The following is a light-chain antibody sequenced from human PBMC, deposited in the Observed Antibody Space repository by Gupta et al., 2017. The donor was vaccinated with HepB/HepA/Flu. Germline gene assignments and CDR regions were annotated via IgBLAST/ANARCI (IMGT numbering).Light chain of an antibody. CDR3: QSADSSGTYLV. Sequence: SYEPTQPPSVSVSPGPTVRITCPGDGLRNQYAYWYQQKPGQAPVLVIYKESERPSGIPERFSGSSSGTTVTLTISGVQAEDEADYYCQSADSSGTYLVFGGGTKLTVL. CDR2: KES. J-gene: IGLJ3*02. CDR1: GLRNQY. V-gene: IGLV3-25*03.